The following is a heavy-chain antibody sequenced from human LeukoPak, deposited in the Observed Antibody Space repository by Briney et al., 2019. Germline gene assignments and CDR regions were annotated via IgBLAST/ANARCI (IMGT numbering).Heavy chain of an antibody. D-gene: IGHD3-10*01. J-gene: IGHJ4*02. Sequence: GGSLRLSCAASGFTFSSYEMNWVRQAPGKGLEWISYISTSGSPIYYADPVKGRFTISRDNAKNSLYLQMNSLRAEDTAVYYCARGSYGSGARYDYWGQGTLVTVSS. CDR1: GFTFSSYE. V-gene: IGHV3-48*03. CDR2: ISTSGSPI. CDR3: ARGSYGSGARYDY.